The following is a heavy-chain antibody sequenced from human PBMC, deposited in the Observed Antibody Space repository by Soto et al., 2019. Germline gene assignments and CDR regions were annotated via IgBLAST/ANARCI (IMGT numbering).Heavy chain of an antibody. CDR3: AKKCCAAGAPAWVGFDN. D-gene: IGHD1-26*01. Sequence: EVQLLESGGGLVQPGGSLILSCAASGFTFSTYSMTWVRQTPGKGLEWVSTIAGSGANTYYADSVKGRFTISRDNSKNTLYLQMNSLSADDTAVYYCAKKCCAAGAPAWVGFDNWGQGTLVTVSS. CDR1: GFTFSTYS. J-gene: IGHJ4*02. V-gene: IGHV3-23*01. CDR2: IAGSGANT.